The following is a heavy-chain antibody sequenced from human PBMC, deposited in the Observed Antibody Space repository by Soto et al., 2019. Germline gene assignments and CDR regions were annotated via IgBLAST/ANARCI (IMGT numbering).Heavy chain of an antibody. J-gene: IGHJ6*04. D-gene: IGHD1-26*01. CDR3: ARSEGEMITAKYYYYAVDV. CDR2: MIPCLGKA. V-gene: IGHV1-69*01. CDR1: GGSVSNYA. Sequence: QVQLVQSGAAVKKPGSSAKVSCKASGGSVSNYAFSWVRQAPGQGLEGMAVMIPCLGKAEHAQKVVRRLSISAEEFTVTFYMALSRLICEDRVVYYCARSEGEMITAKYYYYAVDVWDKGT.